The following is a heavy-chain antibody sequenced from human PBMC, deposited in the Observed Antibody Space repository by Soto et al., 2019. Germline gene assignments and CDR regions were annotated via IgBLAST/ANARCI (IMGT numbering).Heavy chain of an antibody. V-gene: IGHV5-51*01. CDR1: GYSFANYW. CDR2: IYPGDSDT. J-gene: IGHJ6*01. Sequence: AESLTISCQVSGYSFANYWIAWVLQMPGKGLEWVGVIYPGDSDTRYSPSFRGQVTISADKSISHVYLQWSSLKASDTAMYYCARNRLRQYYYGMDVWGQGTTVTVSS. CDR3: ARNRLRQYYYGMDV. D-gene: IGHD3-10*01.